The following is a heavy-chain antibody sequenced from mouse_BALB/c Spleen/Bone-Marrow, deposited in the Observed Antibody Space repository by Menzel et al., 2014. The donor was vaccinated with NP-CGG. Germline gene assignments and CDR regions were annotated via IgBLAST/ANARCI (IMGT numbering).Heavy chain of an antibody. Sequence: EVMLVESGGGLVKPGGSLKLSCAASGFAFSSYDMSWVRQTPEKRLEWVAYISSGGGSTYYPDTVKGRFTISRDNAKNTLYLKMRSPKSEDTSMYYGAIQSRAWFAYWGQGTPVTVSA. V-gene: IGHV5-12-1*01. D-gene: IGHD1-1*01. J-gene: IGHJ3*01. CDR2: ISSGGGST. CDR1: GFAFSSYD. CDR3: AIQSRAWFAY.